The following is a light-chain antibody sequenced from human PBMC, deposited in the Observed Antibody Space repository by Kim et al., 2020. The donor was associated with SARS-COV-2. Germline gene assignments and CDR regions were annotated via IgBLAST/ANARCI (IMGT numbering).Light chain of an antibody. Sequence: SYELTQPPSVSVSPGQTANITCSGHKLGDAHVWWYQRKPGQSPALVTDQDNKRPSGIPERFSASNSGNTATLTISGTQAVDEADYYCQVWDTDNSRMFGGGTQLTVL. CDR3: QVWDTDNSRM. V-gene: IGLV3-1*01. CDR1: KLGDAH. CDR2: QDN. J-gene: IGLJ3*02.